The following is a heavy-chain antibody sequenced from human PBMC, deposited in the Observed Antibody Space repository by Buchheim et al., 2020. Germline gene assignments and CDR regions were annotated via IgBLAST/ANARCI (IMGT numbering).Heavy chain of an antibody. CDR1: GFTFSSYA. J-gene: IGHJ6*02. V-gene: IGHV3-30*04. CDR3: ARGYYYDSSGGMDV. Sequence: QVQLVESGGGVVQPGRSLRLSCAASGFTFSSYAMHWVRQAPGKGLEWVAVISYDGSNKYYADSVKGRFTISRDNSKNKLYLQMNSLRAEDTAVYYCARGYYYDSSGGMDVWGQGTT. D-gene: IGHD3-22*01. CDR2: ISYDGSNK.